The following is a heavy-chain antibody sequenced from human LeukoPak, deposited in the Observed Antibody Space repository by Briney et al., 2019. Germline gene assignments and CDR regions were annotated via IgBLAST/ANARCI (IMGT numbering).Heavy chain of an antibody. Sequence: PSETLSLTCTVSGGSISSGDYYWSWIRQPPGKGLEWIGYIFYSGSTNYNPSLKSRVTISLDTSEKQFSLRLSSVTAADTAVYYCARCPASPYYASGNYYLNWYFDLWGRGAQVTVSS. D-gene: IGHD3-10*01. V-gene: IGHV4-61*08. CDR2: IFYSGST. J-gene: IGHJ2*01. CDR3: ARCPASPYYASGNYYLNWYFDL. CDR1: GGSISSGDYY.